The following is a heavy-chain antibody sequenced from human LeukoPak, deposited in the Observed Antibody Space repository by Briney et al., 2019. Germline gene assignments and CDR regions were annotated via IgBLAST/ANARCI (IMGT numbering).Heavy chain of an antibody. D-gene: IGHD1-26*01. CDR2: FDPEDGET. Sequence: ASVKVSCKVSGYTLTELSMHWVRQAPGKGLEWMGGFDPEDGETIYAQKFQGRVTMTEDTSTDTAYMELSRLRSDDTAVYYCASGEPRYNWFDPWGQGTLVTVSS. J-gene: IGHJ5*02. CDR1: GYTLTELS. CDR3: ASGEPRYNWFDP. V-gene: IGHV1-24*01.